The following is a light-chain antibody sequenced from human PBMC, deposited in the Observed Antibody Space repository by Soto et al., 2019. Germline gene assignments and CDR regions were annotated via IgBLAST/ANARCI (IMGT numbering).Light chain of an antibody. Sequence: QSALTQPASVSGSPGQAITISCTGTSSDFGGYDHVSWYQQHPGKAPKLIIYDVTVRPSGISRRFSGYKSDNTSSLAVSGLQPEDEYDYYCSSYTNKDTLLFGGGTKLTVL. V-gene: IGLV2-14*03. J-gene: IGLJ3*02. CDR3: SSYTNKDTLL. CDR2: DVT. CDR1: SSDFGGYDH.